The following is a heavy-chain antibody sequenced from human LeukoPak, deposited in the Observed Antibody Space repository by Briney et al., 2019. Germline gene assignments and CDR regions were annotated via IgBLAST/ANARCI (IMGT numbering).Heavy chain of an antibody. CDR2: INPSGGST. V-gene: IGHV1-46*01. CDR1: GYTFTTYY. CDR3: ARRTITTAAAGFDP. Sequence: ASVKVSCKASGYTFTTYYMHWVRQAPGQGLEWMGIINPSGGSTSYAQKFQGRVTMTSDTSTGTFYMELSSLRSEDTAVYYCARRTITTAAAGFDPWGQGTLVTVSS. D-gene: IGHD6-13*01. J-gene: IGHJ5*02.